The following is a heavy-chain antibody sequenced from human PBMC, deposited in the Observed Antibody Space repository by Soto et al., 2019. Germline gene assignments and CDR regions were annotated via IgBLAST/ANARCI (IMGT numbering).Heavy chain of an antibody. CDR3: ARSWFGHQVHWFDS. D-gene: IGHD3-16*01. CDR1: GDSISSGDYY. J-gene: IGHJ5*01. CDR2: IYYSGNT. Sequence: SETLSLTCTVSGDSISSGDYYWSWIRQPPGKGLEWIGDIYYSGNTYYNPSLKRRFSISVDTSKNQFSLHLTSVTLEDTVVYYCARSWFGHQVHWFDSWGQGTLVTVSS. V-gene: IGHV4-30-4*01.